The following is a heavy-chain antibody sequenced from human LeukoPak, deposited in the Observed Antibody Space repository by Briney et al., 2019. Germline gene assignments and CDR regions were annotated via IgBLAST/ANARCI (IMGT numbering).Heavy chain of an antibody. CDR3: AGEFRYSSGWYGRGSEDY. Sequence: GGSLRLSCAASGFTFSSYSTNWVRQAPGKGLEWVSSISSSSSYIYYADSVKGRFTISRDNAKNSLYLQMNSLRAEDTAVYYCAGEFRYSSGWYGRGSEDYWGQGTLVTVSS. D-gene: IGHD6-19*01. J-gene: IGHJ4*02. V-gene: IGHV3-21*01. CDR1: GFTFSSYS. CDR2: ISSSSSYI.